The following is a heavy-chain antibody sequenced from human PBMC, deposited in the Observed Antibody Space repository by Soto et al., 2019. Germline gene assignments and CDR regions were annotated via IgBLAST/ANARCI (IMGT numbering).Heavy chain of an antibody. Sequence: SETLSLTCTVSGGSISSYYWSWIRQPPGKGLEWIGYIYYSGSTNYNPSLKSRVTISVDTSKNQFSLKLSSVTAADTAVYYCARHVVWGGGAAPLDCWGQGTLVTVS. CDR2: IYYSGST. V-gene: IGHV4-59*08. CDR3: ARHVVWGGGAAPLDC. D-gene: IGHD2-15*01. CDR1: GGSISSYY. J-gene: IGHJ4*02.